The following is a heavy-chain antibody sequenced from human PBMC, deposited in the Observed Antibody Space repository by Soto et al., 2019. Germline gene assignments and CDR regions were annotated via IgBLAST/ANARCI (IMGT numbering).Heavy chain of an antibody. CDR2: IYYSGST. CDR3: ASRYGGTFDY. CDR1: GGSISSYY. V-gene: IGHV4-59*01. J-gene: IGHJ4*02. Sequence: QVQLQESGPGLVKPSETLSLTCTVSGGSISSYYWSWIRQPPGKGLEWIGYIYYSGSTNYNPSLXGXVXLXIDPSKNQFALKLSSVTAADTAVYYCASRYGGTFDYWGQGTLVTVSS. D-gene: IGHD3-16*01.